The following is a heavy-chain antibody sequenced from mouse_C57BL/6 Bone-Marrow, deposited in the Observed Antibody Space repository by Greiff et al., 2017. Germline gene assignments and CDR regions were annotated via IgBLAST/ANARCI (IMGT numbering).Heavy chain of an antibody. D-gene: IGHD4-1*01. CDR2: IDPSDSYT. CDR1: GYTFTSYW. V-gene: IGHV1-50*01. J-gene: IGHJ1*03. CDR3: AREGTGTDWYFDV. Sequence: VKLQQPGAELVKPGASVKLSCKASGYTFTSYWMQWVKQRPGQGLEWIGEIDPSDSYTNYNQKFKGKATLTVDTSSSTAYMQLSSLTSEDSAVYYCAREGTGTDWYFDVWGTGTTVTVSS.